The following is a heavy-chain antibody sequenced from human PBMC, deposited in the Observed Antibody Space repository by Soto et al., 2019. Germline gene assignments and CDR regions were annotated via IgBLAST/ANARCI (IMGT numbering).Heavy chain of an antibody. D-gene: IGHD2-8*01. V-gene: IGHV3-21*01. Sequence: EVQLVESGGGLVKPGGSLRLSCAASGFTFSSYSMNWVRQAPGKGLEWVSSISSSSSYIYYADSVKGRFTIFRDNAKTSLFQQMNSLRAEDTAVYYCWLYCTNGVVCRGGMDVWGQGTTVTVSS. CDR1: GFTFSSYS. CDR2: ISSSSSYI. J-gene: IGHJ6*02. CDR3: WLYCTNGVVCRGGMDV.